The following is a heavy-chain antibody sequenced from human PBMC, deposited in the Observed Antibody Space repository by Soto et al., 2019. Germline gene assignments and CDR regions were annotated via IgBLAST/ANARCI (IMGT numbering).Heavy chain of an antibody. CDR1: GFTFDDYT. CDR3: ASTRSSSRAGDVFDI. D-gene: IGHD6-13*01. Sequence: EVQLVESGGVVVQPGGSLRLSCAASGFTFDDYTMHWVRQAPGKGLEWVSLISWDGGSTYYADSVKGRFTISRDNSKNSLYLQMNSLRTEDTALYYCASTRSSSRAGDVFDIWGQGTMVTVSS. V-gene: IGHV3-43*01. CDR2: ISWDGGST. J-gene: IGHJ3*02.